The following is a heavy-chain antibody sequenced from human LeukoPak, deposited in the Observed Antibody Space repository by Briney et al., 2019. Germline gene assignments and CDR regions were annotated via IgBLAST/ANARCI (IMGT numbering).Heavy chain of an antibody. D-gene: IGHD4-17*01. CDR3: ARDLDYGDYAWFDP. CDR2: INPNSGGT. V-gene: IGHV1-2*02. CDR1: GYTFTGYN. Sequence: KLSCKPSGYTFTGYNMHCVRHAPGRRHEWMGWINPNSGGTNYAQKFQGRVTMTRDTSISTAYMELSRLRSDDTAVYYCARDLDYGDYAWFDPWGQGTLVTVSS. J-gene: IGHJ5*02.